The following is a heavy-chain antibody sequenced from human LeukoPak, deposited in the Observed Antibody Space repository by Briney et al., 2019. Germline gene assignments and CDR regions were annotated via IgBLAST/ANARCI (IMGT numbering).Heavy chain of an antibody. Sequence: PGGSLRLSCAASGLSVSSNYMSWVRQAPGKGLEWVANIKGDGSEKYYVDSVKGRFTISRDNDKNYLYLQMNSLRDEDTAVYYCVRQAGVSWGQGTLVTASS. CDR3: VRQAGVS. CDR2: IKGDGSEK. CDR1: GLSVSSNY. D-gene: IGHD6-19*01. V-gene: IGHV3-7*01. J-gene: IGHJ5*02.